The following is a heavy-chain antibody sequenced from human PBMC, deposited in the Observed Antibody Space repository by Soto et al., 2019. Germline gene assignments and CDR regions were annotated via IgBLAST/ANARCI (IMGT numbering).Heavy chain of an antibody. CDR1: GGSISSGDYY. CDR3: ARESIQLWSPFDY. Sequence: SETLSLTCTVSGGSISSGDYYWSWIRQPPGKGLEWIGYIYYSGSTYYNPSLKSRVTISVDTSKNQFSLKLSSVTAADTAVYYCARESIQLWSPFDYWGQGTLVTVSS. CDR2: IYYSGST. V-gene: IGHV4-30-4*01. J-gene: IGHJ4*02. D-gene: IGHD5-18*01.